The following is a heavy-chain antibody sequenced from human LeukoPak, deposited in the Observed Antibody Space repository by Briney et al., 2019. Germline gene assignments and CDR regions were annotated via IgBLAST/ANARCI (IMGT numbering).Heavy chain of an antibody. V-gene: IGHV4-34*01. D-gene: IGHD6-19*01. Sequence: TSETLSLTCAVYGGSFSGYYWSWIRQPPGKGLEWIGEINHSGSTNYNPSLKSRVTISVDTSKNQFSLKLSSVTAADTAVYYCARGGVAVAGTGDFDYWGQGTLVTVSS. CDR3: ARGGVAVAGTGDFDY. CDR2: INHSGST. J-gene: IGHJ4*02. CDR1: GGSFSGYY.